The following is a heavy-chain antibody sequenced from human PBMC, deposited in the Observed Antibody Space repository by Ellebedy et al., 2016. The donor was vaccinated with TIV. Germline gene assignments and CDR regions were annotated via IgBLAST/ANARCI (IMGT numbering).Heavy chain of an antibody. Sequence: GESLKISCATSGFTFSSSTMNWVRQAPGKGLEWVSYISGSSSTINYADSVKGRFTISRDNAKNSLYLQMNSLRDEDTAVYYCAKSWNYWGQGTLVTVSS. D-gene: IGHD1-1*01. V-gene: IGHV3-48*02. CDR1: GFTFSSST. CDR2: ISGSSSTI. J-gene: IGHJ4*02. CDR3: AKSWNY.